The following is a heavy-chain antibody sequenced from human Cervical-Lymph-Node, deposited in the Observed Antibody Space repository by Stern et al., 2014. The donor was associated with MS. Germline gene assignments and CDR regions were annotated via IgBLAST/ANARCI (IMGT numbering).Heavy chain of an antibody. V-gene: IGHV2-5*02. J-gene: IGHJ6*02. Sequence: QDTLRESGPTLVKPTQTLTLTCTFSGFSLSSVGVGVGWVRQPPGKALEWLGLLYWDDDKRYRTSLKSRLNITKDTSKNQVLLSITNLDPVDTGTYYCAHSLGAFGMDVWGQGTTVTVSS. CDR2: LYWDDDK. CDR3: AHSLGAFGMDV. CDR1: GFSLSSVGVG.